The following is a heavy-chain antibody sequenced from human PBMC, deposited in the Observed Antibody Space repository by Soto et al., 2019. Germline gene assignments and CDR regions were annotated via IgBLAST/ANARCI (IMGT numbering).Heavy chain of an antibody. CDR2: ISYTGRT. V-gene: IGHV4-61*03. J-gene: IGHJ6*02. D-gene: IGHD7-27*01. CDR1: GDSVTSGSYY. CDR3: AREWGLLPYYVMNV. Sequence: ASETLSLTCIVSGDSVTSGSYYWTWLRQPPGKGLEWIGYISYTGRTKYNPSLQSRVTISVDTSKNDFSLNLSSVTAADTAVYFCAREWGLLPYYVMNVWGHGTAVTVSS.